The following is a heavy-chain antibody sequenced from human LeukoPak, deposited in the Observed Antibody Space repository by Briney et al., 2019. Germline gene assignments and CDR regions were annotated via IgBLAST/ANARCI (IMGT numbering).Heavy chain of an antibody. CDR2: ISSGSSSI. J-gene: IGHJ4*02. Sequence: GGSLRLSCAASGFMFSSYSMHWVRQAPGKGLEWVSDISSGSSSIYYADPVKGRFTISRDNAKNSLYLQMSSLRAEDTAVYYCARVRYGDYVGGFDYWGQGTLVTVSS. CDR3: ARVRYGDYVGGFDY. CDR1: GFMFSSYS. D-gene: IGHD4-17*01. V-gene: IGHV3-48*01.